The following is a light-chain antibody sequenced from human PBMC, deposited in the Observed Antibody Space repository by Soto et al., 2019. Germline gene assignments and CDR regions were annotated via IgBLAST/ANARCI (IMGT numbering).Light chain of an antibody. CDR1: QRVSSTY. V-gene: IGKV3-20*01. CDR2: GAS. CDR3: QQYGDSRT. Sequence: EMVLTQSPGTLSLSPGERATLSCRASQRVSSTYLAWYQQKPGQAPRLLIYGASSRATGIPDRFSGSASGTDFTLTINRLEPEDFAIYYCQQYGDSRTFGQGTKLEIK. J-gene: IGKJ2*01.